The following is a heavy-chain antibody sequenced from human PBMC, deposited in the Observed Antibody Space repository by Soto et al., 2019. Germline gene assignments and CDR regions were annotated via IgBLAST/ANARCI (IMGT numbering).Heavy chain of an antibody. J-gene: IGHJ6*02. CDR2: ISSSSSTI. CDR3: AKQDRIAAAGYYYYGMDV. D-gene: IGHD6-13*01. Sequence: EVQLVESGGGLVQPGGSLRLSCAASGFTFSSYSMNWVRQAPGKGLEWVSYISSSSSTIYYADSVKGRFTISRDNXKXSXXLQMNSLRDEDTAVYYCAKQDRIAAAGYYYYGMDVWGQGTTVTVSS. CDR1: GFTFSSYS. V-gene: IGHV3-48*02.